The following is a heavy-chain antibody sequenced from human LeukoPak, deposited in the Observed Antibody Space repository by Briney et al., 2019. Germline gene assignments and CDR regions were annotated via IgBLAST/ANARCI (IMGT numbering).Heavy chain of an antibody. CDR2: IYSSGSP. CDR1: VDPISSYY. V-gene: IGHV4-4*07. J-gene: IGHJ3*02. Sequence: SETLSLTCSVSVDPISSYYWRWIRQPAGRGLEWIGRIYSSGSPNYNTPLKSRVTMSVDTSKNQFSLKLSSVNAADTAVYYCARDRERVEYYDSSGYYYSAFDIWGQGTMVTVSS. D-gene: IGHD3-22*01. CDR3: ARDRERVEYYDSSGYYYSAFDI.